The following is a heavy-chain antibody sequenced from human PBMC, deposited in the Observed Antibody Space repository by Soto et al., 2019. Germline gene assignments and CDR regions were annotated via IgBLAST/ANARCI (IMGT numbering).Heavy chain of an antibody. CDR2: ISYDGSYQ. V-gene: IGHV3-30*18. CDR1: GFAFNKFG. D-gene: IGHD1-26*01. Sequence: QVQLVESGGGVVQPGTSLRLSCEASGFAFNKFGMHWVRQAPGKGLEWVAFISYDGSYQYYADAVQGRLTIPRDNSMNKLNMQWNSLRREDTAVYYCAKGGEVGGVLGDHWGQGTLVTVSS. J-gene: IGHJ4*02. CDR3: AKGGEVGGVLGDH.